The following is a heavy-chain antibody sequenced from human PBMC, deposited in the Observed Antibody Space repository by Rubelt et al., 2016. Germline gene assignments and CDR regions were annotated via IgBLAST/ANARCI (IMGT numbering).Heavy chain of an antibody. V-gene: IGHV4-38-2*02. D-gene: IGHD2-21*01. CDR1: TYSISSGYY. CDR3: ARGNVVGILDGFEI. CDR2: IYYSGGT. J-gene: IGHJ3*02. Sequence: QVQLQESGPGLVKPSETLSLICTVSTYSISSGYYWGWIRQPPGKGLEWIGSIYYSGGTYYNPSLKSRVTISIDTPKNQFSLKLMSVSAADTAVYYGARGNVVGILDGFEIWGQGTTVTVSS.